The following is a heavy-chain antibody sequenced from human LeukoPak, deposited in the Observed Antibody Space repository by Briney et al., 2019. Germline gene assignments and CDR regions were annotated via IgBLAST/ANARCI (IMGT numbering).Heavy chain of an antibody. V-gene: IGHV4-31*03. Sequence: SETLSLTCTVSGGSIGSGGYYWSWIRQHPGKGLEWIGYIYYSGSTYYNPSLKSRVTISVDTSKNQFSLKLSSVTAADTAVYYCAGHSGYYLGYWGQGTLVTVSS. CDR1: GGSIGSGGYY. CDR3: AGHSGYYLGY. CDR2: IYYSGST. D-gene: IGHD3-22*01. J-gene: IGHJ4*02.